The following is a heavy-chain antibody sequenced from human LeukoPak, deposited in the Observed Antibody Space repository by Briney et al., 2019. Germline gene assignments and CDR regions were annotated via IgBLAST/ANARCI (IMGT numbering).Heavy chain of an antibody. V-gene: IGHV4-59*08. CDR2: IYYSGST. CDR1: GGSISSYY. J-gene: IGHJ6*03. Sequence: PSKTLSLTCTVSGGSISSYYWSWIRQPPGKGLEWIGYIYYSGSTNYNPSLKSRVTISVDTSKNQFSLKLSSVTAADTAVYYCARQYYYYYMDVWGKGTTVTVSS. CDR3: ARQYYYYYMDV.